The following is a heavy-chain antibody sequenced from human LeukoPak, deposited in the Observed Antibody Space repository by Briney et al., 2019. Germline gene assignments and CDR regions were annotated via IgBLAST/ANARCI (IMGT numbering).Heavy chain of an antibody. V-gene: IGHV1-18*01. D-gene: IGHD2-2*01. Sequence: PGASVKVSCKASGYTFTSYGISWVRQAPGQGLEWMGWISAYNGNTNYAQKLQGRVTMTTDTSTSTAYMELRSLRSDDTAVYYCASNPLGYCSSTSCPPMYYFDYWGQGTPVTVSS. J-gene: IGHJ4*02. CDR3: ASNPLGYCSSTSCPPMYYFDY. CDR2: ISAYNGNT. CDR1: GYTFTSYG.